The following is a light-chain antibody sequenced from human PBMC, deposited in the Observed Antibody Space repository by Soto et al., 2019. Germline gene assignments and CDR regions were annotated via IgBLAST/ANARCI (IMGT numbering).Light chain of an antibody. V-gene: IGLV6-57*04. CDR3: QSYDSVVV. Sequence: NFMLTQPHSVSESPGKTVTISCTRSSGSIASNYVQWYQQRPGSAPTTVIYEDNQIPSGVPDRFSGSIDSSSNSASLTISGLKTEDEADYYCQSYDSVVVFGGGAKLTVL. J-gene: IGLJ2*01. CDR1: SGSIASNY. CDR2: EDN.